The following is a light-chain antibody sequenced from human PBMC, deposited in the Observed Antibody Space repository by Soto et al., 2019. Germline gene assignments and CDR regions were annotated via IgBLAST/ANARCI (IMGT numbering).Light chain of an antibody. CDR3: QQSSTSPT. V-gene: IGKV1-39*01. Sequence: DIQMTQSPSSLSASVGDRVTITCRASQSISPYLNWYRQKPGEAPKLLIYATSRLQSGVPSRFSGSESGTNFTLTISSLQHEDFATYYCQQSSTSPTFGPGTKVDF. CDR2: ATS. CDR1: QSISPY. J-gene: IGKJ3*01.